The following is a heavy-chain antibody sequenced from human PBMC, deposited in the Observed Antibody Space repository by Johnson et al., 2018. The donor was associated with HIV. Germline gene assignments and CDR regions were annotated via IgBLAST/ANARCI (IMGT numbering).Heavy chain of an antibody. Sequence: VQLVESGGGLIQPGGSLRLSCAASGFTVSSNYMSWVRQAPGKGLEWVSVIYSGGSTYYADSVKGRFTISRDNSKNTLYLQMNSLRAEDTALYYCAKDLTYGDYEGDAFDIWGQGTMLTVSS. CDR3: AKDLTYGDYEGDAFDI. D-gene: IGHD4-17*01. CDR1: GFTVSSNY. V-gene: IGHV3-66*03. CDR2: IYSGGST. J-gene: IGHJ3*02.